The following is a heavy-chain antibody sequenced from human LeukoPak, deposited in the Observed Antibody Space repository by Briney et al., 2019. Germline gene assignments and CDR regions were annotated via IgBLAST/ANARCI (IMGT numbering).Heavy chain of an antibody. Sequence: GGSLRLSCAASGFTFSNYPMHWVRQAPGKGLEYVSSITSDGITTYYANSVNGRFTISRDNSKNTLYLQMGSLRTEDMAVYYCARDRGPGIAAALDSWGQGTLVAVSS. CDR1: GFTFSNYP. J-gene: IGHJ4*02. CDR2: ITSDGITT. V-gene: IGHV3-64*01. D-gene: IGHD6-13*01. CDR3: ARDRGPGIAAALDS.